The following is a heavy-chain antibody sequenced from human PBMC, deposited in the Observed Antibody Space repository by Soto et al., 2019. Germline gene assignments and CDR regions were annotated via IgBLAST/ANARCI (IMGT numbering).Heavy chain of an antibody. Sequence: EVQLVESGGGLVKPGGSLRLSCAASGFTFSSYSMNWVRQAPGKGLEWVSSISSSSSYIYYADSVKGRFTISRDNAKNSLCLQMNSLRAEDTAVYYCASSATVTFDYWGQGTLVTVSS. D-gene: IGHD4-4*01. CDR2: ISSSSSYI. CDR3: ASSATVTFDY. J-gene: IGHJ4*02. CDR1: GFTFSSYS. V-gene: IGHV3-21*01.